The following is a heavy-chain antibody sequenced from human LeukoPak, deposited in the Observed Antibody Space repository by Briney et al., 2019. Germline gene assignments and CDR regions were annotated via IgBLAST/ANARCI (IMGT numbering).Heavy chain of an antibody. CDR2: INPNGGVT. V-gene: IGHV1-2*02. D-gene: IGHD6-6*01. CDR3: ARDLGVTVRPFSLFY. J-gene: IGHJ4*02. Sequence: GASVKVSCKASGYTFTAYYMHWVRQAPGQGPEWMGWINPNGGVTNYAQKFQGRVIMTSDTSISTAYMEFSRLRSDDTAMYYCARDLGVTVRPFSLFYWGQGTLVTVSS. CDR1: GYTFTAYY.